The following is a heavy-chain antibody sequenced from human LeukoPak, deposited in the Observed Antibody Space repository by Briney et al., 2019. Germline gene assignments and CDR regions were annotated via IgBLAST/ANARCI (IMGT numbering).Heavy chain of an antibody. CDR2: ISYEGSNK. J-gene: IGHJ4*02. CDR3: ARDPAAAGHTLDY. Sequence: GGSLRLSCAASGFTFSSYAMHWVRQAPGKGLEWVAVISYEGSNKYYADSVKGRFTISRDNSKNTLYLQMNSLRAEDTAVYYCARDPAAAGHTLDYWGQGTLAAVSS. V-gene: IGHV3-30*04. D-gene: IGHD6-13*01. CDR1: GFTFSSYA.